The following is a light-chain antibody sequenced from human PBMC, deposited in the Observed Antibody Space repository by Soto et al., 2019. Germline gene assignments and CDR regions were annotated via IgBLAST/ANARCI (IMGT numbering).Light chain of an antibody. CDR2: EVS. CDR3: SSYTGSSTPYV. CDR1: SSDVGGYNY. Sequence: QSALTQPASVSGSPGQSITISCTGTSSDVGGYNYVSWYQQHPGKAPKLMIYEVSNRPSGISNRFSGSKSGNTASLTISGXXAEDEADYYCSSYTGSSTPYVFGTGTKLTVL. J-gene: IGLJ1*01. V-gene: IGLV2-14*01.